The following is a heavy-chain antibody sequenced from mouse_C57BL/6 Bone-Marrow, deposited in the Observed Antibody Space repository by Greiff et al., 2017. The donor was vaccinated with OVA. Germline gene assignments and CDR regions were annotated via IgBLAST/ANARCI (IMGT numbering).Heavy chain of an antibody. CDR3: ARGGTTVVEEAY. Sequence: DVQLQESGPGLVKPSQSLSLTCSVTGYSITSGYYWNWIRQFPGNKLEWMGYISYDGSNNYNPSLKNRISIPRDTSKNQFFLKLNSVTTEDTATYYCARGGTTVVEEAYWGQGTLVTVSA. V-gene: IGHV3-6*01. D-gene: IGHD1-1*01. CDR2: ISYDGSN. J-gene: IGHJ3*01. CDR1: GYSITSGYY.